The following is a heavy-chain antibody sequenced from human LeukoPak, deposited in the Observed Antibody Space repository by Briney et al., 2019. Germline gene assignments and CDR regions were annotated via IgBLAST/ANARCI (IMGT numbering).Heavy chain of an antibody. CDR3: AKDKESSGFGPILSGYYYGMDV. D-gene: IGHD5-12*01. Sequence: GGSLRLSCAASGFTFDDYAMHWVRQAPGKGLEWVSLISWDGGSTYYADSVKGRFTISRDNSRHTLYLQMNSLGAEDTALYYCAKDKESSGFGPILSGYYYGMDVWGKGTTVTVSS. CDR1: GFTFDDYA. CDR2: ISWDGGST. J-gene: IGHJ6*04. V-gene: IGHV3-43D*04.